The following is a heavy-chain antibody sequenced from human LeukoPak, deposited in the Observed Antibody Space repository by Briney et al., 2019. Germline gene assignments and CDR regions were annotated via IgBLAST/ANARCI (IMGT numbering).Heavy chain of an antibody. J-gene: IGHJ4*02. CDR2: INHSGST. Sequence: SETLSLTCGVYNGSFSGHYWSWIRQPPGKGLEWIGEINHSGSTNYNPSLKSRVTISVDTSKNQFSLKLSSVTAADTAVYYCARGDNYVFFDYWGQGTLVTVSS. D-gene: IGHD3-16*01. CDR1: NGSFSGHY. V-gene: IGHV4-34*01. CDR3: ARGDNYVFFDY.